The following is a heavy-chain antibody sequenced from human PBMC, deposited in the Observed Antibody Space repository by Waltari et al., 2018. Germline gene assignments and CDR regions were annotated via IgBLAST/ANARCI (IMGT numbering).Heavy chain of an antibody. D-gene: IGHD6-6*01. CDR2: IYYSGST. V-gene: IGHV4-39*07. CDR3: ARDYSSSSFDY. Sequence: QLQLQESGPGLVKPSETLSLTCTVSGGSISSSSCYWGWIRQPPGKGLECIGSIYYSGSTYYTPSLKSRVTISVDTSKNQFSLKLSSVTAADTAVYYCARDYSSSSFDYWGQGTLVTVSS. J-gene: IGHJ4*02. CDR1: GGSISSSSCY.